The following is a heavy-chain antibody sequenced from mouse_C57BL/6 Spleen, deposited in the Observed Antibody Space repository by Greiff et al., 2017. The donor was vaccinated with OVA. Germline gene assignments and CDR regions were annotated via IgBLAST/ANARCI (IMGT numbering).Heavy chain of an antibody. CDR2: IAPSDSYT. V-gene: IGHV1-50*01. CDR3: ARWRDDSNPCFDY. J-gene: IGHJ2*01. Sequence: QVQLQQPGAELVKPGASVKLSCKASGYTFTSYWMQWVKQRPGQGLEWIGEIAPSDSYTNYNQKFKGKATLTVDTSSSTAYMQLSSLTSEDSAVYYSARWRDDSNPCFDYWGQGTTLTVSS. D-gene: IGHD2-5*01. CDR1: GYTFTSYW.